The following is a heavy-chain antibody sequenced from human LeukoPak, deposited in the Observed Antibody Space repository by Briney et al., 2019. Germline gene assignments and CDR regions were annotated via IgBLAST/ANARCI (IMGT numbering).Heavy chain of an antibody. CDR1: GGSISSSSYY. Sequence: SETLSLTCTVSGGSISSSSYYWGWIRQPPGKGLEWIGSIYYSGSTYYNPSLKSRVTISVDTSKNQFSLKLSSVTAADTAVYYCARQRGSMVRGVNWFDPWGQGTLVTVSS. D-gene: IGHD3-10*01. CDR2: IYYSGST. J-gene: IGHJ5*02. V-gene: IGHV4-39*07. CDR3: ARQRGSMVRGVNWFDP.